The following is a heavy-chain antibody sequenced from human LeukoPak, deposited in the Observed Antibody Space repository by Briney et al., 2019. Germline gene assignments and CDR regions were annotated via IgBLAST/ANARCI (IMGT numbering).Heavy chain of an antibody. CDR3: ASYYYDSSGYYFFDY. CDR2: TSNKANMYTT. D-gene: IGHD3-22*01. J-gene: IGHJ4*02. CDR1: GFTFSDHY. V-gene: IGHV3-72*01. Sequence: PGGSLRLSCAASGFTFSDHYMDWVRQAPGKGLERVGRTSNKANMYTTEYAASVKGRFTISRDDSKNSLYLQMNSLKTEDTAVYYCASYYYDSSGYYFFDYWGQGTLVTVSS.